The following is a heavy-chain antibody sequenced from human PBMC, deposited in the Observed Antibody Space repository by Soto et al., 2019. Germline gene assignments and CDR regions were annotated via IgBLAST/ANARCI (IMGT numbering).Heavy chain of an antibody. CDR1: GYTFNAYY. Sequence: ASVKVSCKASGYTFNAYYIHWVRQAPGQGLEWMGWLNPNTGATHYAQKFHGRVTMTSDTSINTAYMELSSLRSDDTAIYYCARDYNIRTTYSGRWPVAYWGQGTRVTVSS. CDR2: LNPNTGAT. D-gene: IGHD1-26*01. V-gene: IGHV1-2*02. CDR3: ARDYNIRTTYSGRWPVAY. J-gene: IGHJ4*02.